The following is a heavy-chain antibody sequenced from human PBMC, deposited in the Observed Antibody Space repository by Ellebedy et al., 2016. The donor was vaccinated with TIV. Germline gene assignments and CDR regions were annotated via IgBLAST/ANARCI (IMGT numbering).Heavy chain of an antibody. V-gene: IGHV4-30-2*02. J-gene: IGHJ4*02. CDR2: IYHSGST. CDR3: ASSEAGTLVY. CDR1: GGSISSGGYS. D-gene: IGHD6-13*01. Sequence: SETLSLTXAVSGGSISSGGYSWSWIRQPPGKGLEWIGYIYHSGSTYYNPSLKSRVTISVDRSKNQFSLKLSSVTAADTAVYYCASSEAGTLVYWGQGTLVTVSS.